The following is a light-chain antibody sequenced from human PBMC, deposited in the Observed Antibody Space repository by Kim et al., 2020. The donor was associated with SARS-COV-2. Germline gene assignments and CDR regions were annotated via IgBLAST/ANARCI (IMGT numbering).Light chain of an antibody. CDR1: IIGTKS. Sequence: APGKTAVVSCEGHIIGTKSVHWYQQKPGQAPLLVIYYDTDRPSGIPERFSGSTSGSTATLTISRVEAGDEADYYCQVWDSSSDHWIFGGGTKVTVL. CDR3: QVWDSSSDHWI. J-gene: IGLJ2*01. CDR2: YDT. V-gene: IGLV3-21*01.